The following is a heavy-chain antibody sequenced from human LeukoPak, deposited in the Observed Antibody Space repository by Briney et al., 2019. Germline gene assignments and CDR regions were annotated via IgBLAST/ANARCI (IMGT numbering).Heavy chain of an antibody. Sequence: PSETLSLTYTVSGGSISSYYWSWIRQPPGKGLEWIGYIYYSGSTNYNPSLKSRVTISVDTSKNQFSLKLSSVTAADTAVYYCAREQGGYSYAKFDYWGQGTLVTVSS. CDR3: AREQGGYSYAKFDY. CDR2: IYYSGST. V-gene: IGHV4-59*01. J-gene: IGHJ4*02. CDR1: GGSISSYY. D-gene: IGHD5-18*01.